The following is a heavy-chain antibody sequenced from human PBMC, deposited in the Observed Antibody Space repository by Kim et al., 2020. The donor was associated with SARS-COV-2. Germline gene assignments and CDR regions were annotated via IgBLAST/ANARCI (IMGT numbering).Heavy chain of an antibody. J-gene: IGHJ3*02. CDR1: GLTFDDYA. CDR2: ISWNSGSI. D-gene: IGHD6-13*01. Sequence: GGSLRLSCAASGLTFDDYAMHWVRQAPGKGLEWVSGISWNSGSIGYADSVMGRFTISRDNAKNSLYLQMNSLRAEDTALYYCAKDMLAAASNDAFDIWG. CDR3: AKDMLAAASNDAFDI. V-gene: IGHV3-9*01.